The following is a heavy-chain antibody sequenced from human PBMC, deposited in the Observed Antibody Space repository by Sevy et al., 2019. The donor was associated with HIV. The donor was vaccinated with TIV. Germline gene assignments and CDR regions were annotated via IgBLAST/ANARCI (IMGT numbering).Heavy chain of an antibody. D-gene: IGHD1-26*01. V-gene: IGHV3-53*01. CDR3: ARDGRLLDAFDI. Sequence: GGSLRPSCAASGFTVSSNYMSWVRQAPGKGLVWVSVIYSGGSTYYADSVKGRFTISRDNSKNTLYLQMNSLRAEDTAVYYCARDGRLLDAFDIWGQGTMVTVSS. J-gene: IGHJ3*02. CDR2: IYSGGST. CDR1: GFTVSSNY.